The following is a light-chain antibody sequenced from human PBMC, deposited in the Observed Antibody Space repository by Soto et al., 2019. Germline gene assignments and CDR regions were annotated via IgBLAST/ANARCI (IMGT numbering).Light chain of an antibody. CDR1: QSSAHY. V-gene: IGKV1-39*01. CDR3: QQSYSIPWT. CDR2: LTS. Sequence: DIQMTQSPTSLSASVGDGVTITCRASQSSAHYLNWYQQKPGKAPRLLIYLTSNLQTGVPSRFSGSGSGTEFTLTISSLQPEDFATYYCQQSYSIPWTFGQGTKVDIK. J-gene: IGKJ1*01.